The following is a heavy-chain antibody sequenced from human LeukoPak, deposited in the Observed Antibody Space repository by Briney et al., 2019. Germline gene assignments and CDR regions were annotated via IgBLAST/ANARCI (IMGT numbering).Heavy chain of an antibody. J-gene: IGHJ4*02. CDR3: ARDFKRMAAAGPFDY. V-gene: IGHV3-33*01. D-gene: IGHD6-13*01. Sequence: PGGSLRLSCAASGSTFSSYGMHWVRQAPGKGLEWVAVIWYDGSNKYYADSVKGRFTISRDNSKNTLYLQMNSLRAEDTAVYYCARDFKRMAAAGPFDYWGQGTLVTVSS. CDR2: IWYDGSNK. CDR1: GSTFSSYG.